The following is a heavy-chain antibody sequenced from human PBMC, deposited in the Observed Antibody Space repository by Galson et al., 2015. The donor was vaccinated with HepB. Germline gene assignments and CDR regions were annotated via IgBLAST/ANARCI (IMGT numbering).Heavy chain of an antibody. CDR2: ISGSGGST. D-gene: IGHD3-10*01. Sequence: SLRLSCAASGFTFSSYAMSWVRQAPGKGLEWVSAISGSGGSTYYAASVKGRFTISRDNSKNTLYLQMNSLRAEDTAVYYCAKDGPGYYGSGSYFDYWGQGTLVTVSS. J-gene: IGHJ4*02. CDR1: GFTFSSYA. CDR3: AKDGPGYYGSGSYFDY. V-gene: IGHV3-23*01.